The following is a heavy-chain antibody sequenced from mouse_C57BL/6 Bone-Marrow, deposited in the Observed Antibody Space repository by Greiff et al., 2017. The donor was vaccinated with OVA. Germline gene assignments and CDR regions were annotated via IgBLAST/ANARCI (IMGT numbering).Heavy chain of an antibody. CDR1: GFNIKDDY. V-gene: IGHV14-4*01. Sequence: VQLQQSGAELVRPGASVKLSCTASGFNIKDDYMHWVKQRPEQGLEWIGWIDPENGDTEYASKFQGKATITADTSSNTAYLQLSSLTSEDTAVYYCTTCYYCSSYERYFDVWGTGTTVTVSS. J-gene: IGHJ1*03. D-gene: IGHD1-1*01. CDR2: IDPENGDT. CDR3: TTCYYCSSYERYFDV.